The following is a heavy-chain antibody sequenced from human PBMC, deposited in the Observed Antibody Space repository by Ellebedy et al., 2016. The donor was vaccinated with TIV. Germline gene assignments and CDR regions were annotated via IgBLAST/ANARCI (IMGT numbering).Heavy chain of an antibody. V-gene: IGHV3-13*01. CDR3: AKVERRSGYYTHDAFDI. Sequence: GGSLRLSCAASGFTFSGYTMHWVRQTAGKGLEWVSGIRTAGETYYTDSVKGRFTISRENAKNTLYLQMNSLRAEDTAVYYCAKVERRSGYYTHDAFDIWGQGTMVTVSS. J-gene: IGHJ3*02. D-gene: IGHD3-3*01. CDR2: IRTAGET. CDR1: GFTFSGYT.